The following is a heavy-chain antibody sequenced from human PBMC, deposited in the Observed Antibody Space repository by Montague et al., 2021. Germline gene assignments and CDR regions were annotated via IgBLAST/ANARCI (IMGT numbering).Heavy chain of an antibody. V-gene: IGHV4-4*07. CDR3: AQDYYDSTGLHWFDP. D-gene: IGHD3-22*01. J-gene: IGHJ5*02. Sequence: SAGTNYNPSLKSRLTMSVDSSANQFSLKLTPVTAADTAVYYCAQDYYDSTGLHWFDPWGQGLLVTVSS. CDR2: SAGT.